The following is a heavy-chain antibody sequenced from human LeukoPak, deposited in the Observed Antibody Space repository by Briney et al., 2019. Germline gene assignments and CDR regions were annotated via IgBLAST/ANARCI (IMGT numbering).Heavy chain of an antibody. Sequence: GGSLRLSCAASGFTFDDYAMHWVRQAPGKGLEWVSLISWDGGSTYYADSVKGRFTISRDNSKNSLYLQMNSLRAEDTALYYCAKDEAEGEYYYYYMDVWGKGTTVTVSS. J-gene: IGHJ6*03. D-gene: IGHD3-10*01. CDR2: ISWDGGST. V-gene: IGHV3-43D*03. CDR3: AKDEAEGEYYYYYMDV. CDR1: GFTFDDYA.